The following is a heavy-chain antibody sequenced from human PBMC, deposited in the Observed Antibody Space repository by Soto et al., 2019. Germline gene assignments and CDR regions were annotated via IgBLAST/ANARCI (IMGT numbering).Heavy chain of an antibody. J-gene: IGHJ6*02. V-gene: IGHV3-21*01. D-gene: IGHD5-18*01. CDR1: GXTFGSYS. Sequence: GSLRLSCAASGXTFGSYSMNWVRQAPGKGLGWVSSISSSSSYIYYADSVNGRFTISRDNAKNSLYLQMNSLRAEDTDVYYCARRRQLWLREYYYHGMEVWGQGTTVTV. CDR3: ARRRQLWLREYYYHGMEV. CDR2: ISSSSSYI.